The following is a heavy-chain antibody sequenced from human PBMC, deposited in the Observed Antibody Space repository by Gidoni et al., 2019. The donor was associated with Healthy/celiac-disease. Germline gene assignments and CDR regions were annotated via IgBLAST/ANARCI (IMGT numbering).Heavy chain of an antibody. D-gene: IGHD3-22*01. CDR3: ARRYSYDSSGYYYSTLYGMDV. CDR2: IYYSGST. Sequence: QLQLQESGPGLVKPSETLSLTCTVSGGSISSSSYYWGWIRQPPGKGLEWIGSIYYSGSTYYNPSLKSRVTISVDTSKNQFSLKLSSVTAADTAVYYCARRYSYDSSGYYYSTLYGMDVWGQGTTVTVSS. V-gene: IGHV4-39*01. J-gene: IGHJ6*02. CDR1: GGSISSSSYY.